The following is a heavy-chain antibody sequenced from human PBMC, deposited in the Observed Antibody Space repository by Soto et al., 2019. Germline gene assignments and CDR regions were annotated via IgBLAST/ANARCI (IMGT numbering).Heavy chain of an antibody. CDR3: AKEGQVWSVGYMDV. CDR1: GFTFSSYG. CDR2: ISYDGSNK. V-gene: IGHV3-30*18. Sequence: GGSLRLSCAASGFTFSSYGMHWVRQAPGKGLEWVAVISYDGSNKYYADSVKGRFTISRDNSKNTLYLQMNSLRAEDTAVYYCAKEGQVWSVGYMDVWGKGTTVTVSS. J-gene: IGHJ6*03. D-gene: IGHD3-16*01.